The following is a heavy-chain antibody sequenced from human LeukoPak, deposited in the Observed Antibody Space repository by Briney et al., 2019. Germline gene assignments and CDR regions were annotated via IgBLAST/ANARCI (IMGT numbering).Heavy chain of an antibody. J-gene: IGHJ6*03. D-gene: IGHD1-26*01. CDR2: ISSNGGST. CDR3: ARGYSGRSYYYYYYMDV. CDR1: GFTFSSYA. Sequence: PGGSLRLSCAASGFTFSSYAMHWVRQAPGKGLEYVSAISSNGGSTYYVNSVKGRFTISRDNSKNTLYLQMGSLRAEAMAVYYCARGYSGRSYYYYYYMDVWGKGTTVTISS. V-gene: IGHV3-64*01.